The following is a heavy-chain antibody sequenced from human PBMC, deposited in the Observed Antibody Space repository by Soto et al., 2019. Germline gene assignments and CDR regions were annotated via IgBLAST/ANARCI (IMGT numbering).Heavy chain of an antibody. V-gene: IGHV1-58*02. Sequence: SVKVSCKASGFTFTSSAMQCVRQARGQRLEWIGWIVVGSGNTNYAQKFQERVTITRDMSTSTAYMELSSLRSEDTAVYYCAAEGTVTTGMDVWGQGTTVTVSS. CDR1: GFTFTSSA. D-gene: IGHD4-17*01. J-gene: IGHJ6*02. CDR2: IVVGSGNT. CDR3: AAEGTVTTGMDV.